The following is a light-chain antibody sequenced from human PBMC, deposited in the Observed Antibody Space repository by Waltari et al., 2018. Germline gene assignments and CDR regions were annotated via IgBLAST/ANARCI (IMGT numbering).Light chain of an antibody. V-gene: IGLV2-14*03. J-gene: IGLJ1*01. CDR1: SSDVGGYNY. CDR2: DVS. Sequence: QSALTQPASVSGSPGQSITISCTGTSSDVGGYNYVSWYQQHPGKAPKLMLYDVSNRRAGVSNRFSGSKSGNTASLTISVLQAEAEADYYCSSYTSSNTLGFGTGTKVTVL. CDR3: SSYTSSNTLG.